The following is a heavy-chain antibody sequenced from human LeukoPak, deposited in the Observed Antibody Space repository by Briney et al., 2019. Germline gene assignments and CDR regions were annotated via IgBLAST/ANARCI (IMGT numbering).Heavy chain of an antibody. D-gene: IGHD2-21*01. CDR3: ARGIWSARTVDYYLDY. CDR1: GYTFSNYA. V-gene: IGHV1-3*01. Sequence: ASVNVSCTASGYTFSNYATHWVRQAPGQRFEWMGWINAGNGHTKYSQNFQGRVTITRDSSASTVYMELNSLTSEDTAVYYCARGIWSARTVDYYLDYWGQGTLVTVSS. J-gene: IGHJ4*02. CDR2: INAGNGHT.